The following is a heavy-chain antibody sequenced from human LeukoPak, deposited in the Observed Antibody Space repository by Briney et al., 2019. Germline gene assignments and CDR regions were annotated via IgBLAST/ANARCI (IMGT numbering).Heavy chain of an antibody. CDR1: GYTFTGYY. CDR2: INPNSGGT. CDR3: ARGGGMTTVTKSWFDP. V-gene: IGHV1-2*02. Sequence: ASVKVSCKASGYTFTGYYMHWVRQAPGQGLEWMGWINPNSGGTNYAQKFQGRVTMTRDTSISTAYMELSRLRSNDTAVYYCARGGGMTTVTKSWFDPWGQGTLVTVSS. D-gene: IGHD4-17*01. J-gene: IGHJ5*02.